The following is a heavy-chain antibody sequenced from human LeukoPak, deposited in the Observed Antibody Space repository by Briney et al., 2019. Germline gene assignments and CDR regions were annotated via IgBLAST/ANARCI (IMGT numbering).Heavy chain of an antibody. J-gene: IGHJ4*02. CDR1: GFTFDDYA. V-gene: IGHV3-43D*03. Sequence: GGSLRLSCAASGFTFDDYAMHWVRQAPGKGLEWVSLISWDGGSTYYADSVKGRFTISRDNAKNSLYLQMNSLRAEDTAVYYCARGALLWFGELLPIDYWGQGTLVTVSS. CDR2: ISWDGGST. CDR3: ARGALLWFGELLPIDY. D-gene: IGHD3-10*01.